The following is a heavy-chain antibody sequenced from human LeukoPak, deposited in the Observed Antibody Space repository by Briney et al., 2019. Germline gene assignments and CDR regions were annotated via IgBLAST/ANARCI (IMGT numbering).Heavy chain of an antibody. V-gene: IGHV4-4*07. CDR2: ISTSGST. CDR1: GGSISSYY. Sequence: PSETLSLTCTVSGGSISSYYWSWIRQSAGKGLEWIGRISTSGSTNYNPSLKSRVTMSVDMSKNQFSPKLSSVTAADTAVYYCAKVAKNRALYYYYGMDVWGQGTTVTVSS. J-gene: IGHJ6*02. D-gene: IGHD5-12*01. CDR3: AKVAKNRALYYYYGMDV.